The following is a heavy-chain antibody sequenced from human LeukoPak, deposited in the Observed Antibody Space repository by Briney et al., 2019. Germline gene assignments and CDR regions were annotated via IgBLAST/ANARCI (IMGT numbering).Heavy chain of an antibody. Sequence: SETLSLTCAVYGGSFSGYYWSCIRQPPGKGLEWIGEINHSGSTNYNPSLKIRVTISVDTSKNQFSLKLSSVTAADTAVYYCASQSQYVWGSYRYPTPFDYWGQGTLVTVSS. CDR1: GGSFSGYY. CDR3: ASQSQYVWGSYRYPTPFDY. D-gene: IGHD3-16*02. V-gene: IGHV4-34*01. CDR2: INHSGST. J-gene: IGHJ4*02.